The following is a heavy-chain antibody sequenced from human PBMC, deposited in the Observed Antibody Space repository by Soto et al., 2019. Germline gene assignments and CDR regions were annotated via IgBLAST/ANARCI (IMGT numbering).Heavy chain of an antibody. J-gene: IGHJ4*02. CDR1: GGSISSSSYY. CDR2: IYYSGST. D-gene: IGHD3-22*01. V-gene: IGHV4-39*01. Sequence: QLQLQESGPGLVKPSETLSLTCTVSGGSISSSSYYWGWIRQPPGKGLEWIGSIYYSGSTYYNPSLKSRVTISVDTSKNQFSLKLSSVTAADTAVYYCARHLGPDTYYYDSSGYYFSDFDYWGQGTLVTVSS. CDR3: ARHLGPDTYYYDSSGYYFSDFDY.